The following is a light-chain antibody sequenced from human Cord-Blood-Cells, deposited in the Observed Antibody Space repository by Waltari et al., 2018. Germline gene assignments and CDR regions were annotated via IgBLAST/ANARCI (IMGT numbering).Light chain of an antibody. CDR1: SSDVGSYNL. J-gene: IGLJ3*02. CDR2: EGS. CDR3: CSYAGSWV. Sequence: QSALTQPASVSGSPGQSITISCTGTSSDVGSYNLVSWYQQHPGKAPKLMIYEGSKRPSVVSNRSSGSKSGNTASLTISGLQAEDEADYYCCSYAGSWVFGGGTKLTVL. V-gene: IGLV2-23*01.